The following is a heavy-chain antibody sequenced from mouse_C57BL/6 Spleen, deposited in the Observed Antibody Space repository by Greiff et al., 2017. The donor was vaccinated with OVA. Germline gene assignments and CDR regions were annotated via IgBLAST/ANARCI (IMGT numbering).Heavy chain of an antibody. CDR3: TRSATVVATDYAMDY. Sequence: QVQLQQSGAELVRPGASVTLSCKASGYTFTDYEMHWVKRTPVHGLEWIGAIDPETGGTAYNQKFKGKAILTADKSSSTAYMELRSLTSEDSAVYYCTRSATVVATDYAMDYWGQGTSVTVSS. D-gene: IGHD1-1*01. CDR1: GYTFTDYE. V-gene: IGHV1-15*01. J-gene: IGHJ4*01. CDR2: IDPETGGT.